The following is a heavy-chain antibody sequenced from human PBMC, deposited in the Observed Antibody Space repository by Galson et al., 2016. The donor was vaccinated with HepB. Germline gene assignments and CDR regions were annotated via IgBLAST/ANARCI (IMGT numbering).Heavy chain of an antibody. D-gene: IGHD3-22*01. CDR1: GYTFTRYG. CDR2: ISAYKGDT. J-gene: IGHJ5*02. Sequence: SVKVSCKASGYTFTRYGISWVRQAPGQGLEWMGWISAYKGDTNYAQSLQGRVTVTTDTSTSTAYMELRSLRSDDTAVYYCARVMNSGYPFSWGQGTLVTVSS. V-gene: IGHV1-18*01. CDR3: ARVMNSGYPFS.